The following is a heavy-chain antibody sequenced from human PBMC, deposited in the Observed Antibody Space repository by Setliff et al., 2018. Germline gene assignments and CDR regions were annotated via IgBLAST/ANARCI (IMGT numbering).Heavy chain of an antibody. CDR1: GFTFSSYR. J-gene: IGHJ4*02. Sequence: PGGSLRLSCSASGFTFSSYRMHWVRQAPGKGLEWVAVIWDDGGKKYHADSVKGRFTISXXXSKNTLYXEMXXXRAEDTXVYYCARTCSGSGCYAGLESWGQGTPVTVSS. V-gene: IGHV3-33*08. CDR2: IWDDGGKK. CDR3: ARTCSGSGCYAGLES. D-gene: IGHD2-15*01.